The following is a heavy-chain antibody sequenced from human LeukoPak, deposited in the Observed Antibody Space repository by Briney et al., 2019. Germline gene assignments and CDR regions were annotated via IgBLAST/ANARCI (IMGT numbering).Heavy chain of an antibody. CDR2: IYYSGST. D-gene: IGHD2-2*02. CDR3: ASGVGYCSSTSCYTNAFDI. V-gene: IGHV4-39*01. Sequence: KPSETLSLTCAVSGGSISSSSYYWGWIRQPPGKGLEWIGSIYYSGSTYYNPSLKSRVTISVDTSKNQFSLKLSSVTAADTAVYYCASGVGYCSSTSCYTNAFDIWGQGTMVTVSS. CDR1: GGSISSSSYY. J-gene: IGHJ3*02.